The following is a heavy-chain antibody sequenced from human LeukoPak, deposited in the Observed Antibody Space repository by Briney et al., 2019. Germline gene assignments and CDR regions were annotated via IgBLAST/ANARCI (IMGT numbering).Heavy chain of an antibody. Sequence: GGSLRLSCAASGFTFSSYWMSWVRQAPGKGLEWVANIKQDGSEKYCVDSVKGRFTISRDNSKNTLYLQMNSLRAEDTAVYFCVSLGYSSSSVRYWGQGTLVTVSS. V-gene: IGHV3-7*01. D-gene: IGHD6-6*01. CDR3: VSLGYSSSSVRY. CDR2: IKQDGSEK. CDR1: GFTFSSYW. J-gene: IGHJ4*02.